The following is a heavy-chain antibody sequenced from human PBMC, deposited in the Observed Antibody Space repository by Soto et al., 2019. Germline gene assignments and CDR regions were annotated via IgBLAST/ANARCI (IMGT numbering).Heavy chain of an antibody. CDR3: ARVGVGYSGYDYGNYFDY. CDR2: IYYSGST. J-gene: IGHJ4*02. V-gene: IGHV4-30-4*01. CDR1: GGSISSGDYY. D-gene: IGHD5-12*01. Sequence: SETLSLTCTVSGGSISSGDYYWSWIRQPPGKGLEWIGYIYYSGSTYYNPSLKSRVTISVDTSKNQFSLKLSSVTAADTAVYYCARVGVGYSGYDYGNYFDYWGRGTLVTVSS.